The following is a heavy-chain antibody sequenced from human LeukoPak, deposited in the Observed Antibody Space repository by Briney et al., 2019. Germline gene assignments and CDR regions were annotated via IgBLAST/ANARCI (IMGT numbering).Heavy chain of an antibody. D-gene: IGHD2-2*01. CDR3: ARLYCSSTSCYDHFDY. Sequence: PGGSLRLSCAASGFTFSSYSMNWVRQAPGKGLEWVSSISSSSSYIYYADSVKGRFTISRDNAKNSLYLQMNSLRAEDTAVYYCARLYCSSTSCYDHFDYWGQGTLVTVSS. V-gene: IGHV3-21*01. CDR1: GFTFSSYS. CDR2: ISSSSSYI. J-gene: IGHJ4*02.